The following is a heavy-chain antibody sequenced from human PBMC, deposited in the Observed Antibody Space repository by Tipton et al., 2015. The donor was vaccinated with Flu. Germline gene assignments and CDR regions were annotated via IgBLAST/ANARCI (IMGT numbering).Heavy chain of an antibody. CDR3: ARDSAVFPGALHY. CDR2: IYSSGSIFSSGST. V-gene: IGHV4-39*07. J-gene: IGHJ4*02. Sequence: TLSLTCTVSGASISSRSYYWGWIRQPPGKGLEWIGCIYSSGSIFSSGSTYYNPSLRSRVAISRDKSMNQFSLRLTSVTAADTAVYFCARDSAVFPGALHYWGLGKLVTVSS. D-gene: IGHD1-26*01. CDR1: GASISSRSYY.